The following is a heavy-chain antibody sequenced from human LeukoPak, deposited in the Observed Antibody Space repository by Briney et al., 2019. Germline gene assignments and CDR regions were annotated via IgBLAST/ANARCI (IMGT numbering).Heavy chain of an antibody. D-gene: IGHD6-13*01. CDR2: IYTSGST. CDR3: AREGMAAAGLYYYYYYMDV. CDR1: GGSISSYY. V-gene: IGHV4-4*07. J-gene: IGHJ6*03. Sequence: SETLSLTCTVSGGSISSYYWSWIRQPAGKGLEWIGRIYTSGSTNYNPSLKSRVTMSVDTSKNQFSLKLSSVTAADTAVYYCAREGMAAAGLYYYYYYMDVWGKGTTVTVSS.